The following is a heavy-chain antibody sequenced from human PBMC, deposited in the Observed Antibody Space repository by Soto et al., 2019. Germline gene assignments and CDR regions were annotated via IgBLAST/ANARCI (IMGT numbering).Heavy chain of an antibody. CDR1: GGTFSSYS. CDR3: ARPLGYCSSTSCPPVA. V-gene: IGHV1-69*06. J-gene: IGHJ5*02. Sequence: SVEVSCKASGGTFSSYSISWVRQAPGQGLEWMGGIIPIFGTANYAQKFQGRVTITADKSTSTAYMELSSLRSEDTAVYYCARPLGYCSSTSCPPVAWGQGTLVTVSS. CDR2: IIPIFGTA. D-gene: IGHD2-2*01.